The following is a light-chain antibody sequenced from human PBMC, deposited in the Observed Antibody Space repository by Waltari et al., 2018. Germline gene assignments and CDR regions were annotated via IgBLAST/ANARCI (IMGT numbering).Light chain of an antibody. CDR3: CSYAGSNTWV. CDR1: SSDVGTYNL. CDR2: EGS. Sequence: QSALTQPASVSGSPGQSITISCTVTSSDVGTYNLVSWYQQYPGKAPKLMIYEGSKRPSGVSKRFSGSKSGNTASLTISGLQAEDEADYYCCSYAGSNTWVFGGGTKLTVL. V-gene: IGLV2-23*01. J-gene: IGLJ3*02.